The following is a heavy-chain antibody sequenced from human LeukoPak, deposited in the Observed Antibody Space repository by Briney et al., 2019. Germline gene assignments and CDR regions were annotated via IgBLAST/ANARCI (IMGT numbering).Heavy chain of an antibody. CDR1: GFTFSDYY. CDR2: ISSSGSTI. Sequence: GGSLRLSCAASGFTFSDYYMSWIRQAPGKGLEWVSYISSSGSTIYYADSVKGRFTISRDNAKNSLYLQMNSLRAEDTAVHYCARYEYSSSSYYYYYGMDVWGQGTTVTVSS. CDR3: ARYEYSSSSYYYYYGMDV. J-gene: IGHJ6*02. V-gene: IGHV3-11*01. D-gene: IGHD6-6*01.